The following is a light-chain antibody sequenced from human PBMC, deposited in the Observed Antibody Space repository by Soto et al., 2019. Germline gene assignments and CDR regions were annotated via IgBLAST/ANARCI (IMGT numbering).Light chain of an antibody. CDR3: QVWDSSSDHWV. CDR2: YDT. J-gene: IGLJ3*02. CDR1: DTGSKN. Sequence: SYELTQPPSVSVDPGKTATITCGGNDTGSKNVHWYQQKSGQAPILVIYYDTDRPSGIPERFSGSKSGNMATLTISRVEAGDEVDYYCQVWDSSSDHWVFGGGTKLTVL. V-gene: IGLV3-21*04.